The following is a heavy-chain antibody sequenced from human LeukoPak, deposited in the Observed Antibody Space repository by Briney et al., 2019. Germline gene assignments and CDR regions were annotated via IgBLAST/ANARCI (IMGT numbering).Heavy chain of an antibody. Sequence: PSETLSLTCAVYGGSFSGYYWSWIRQPPGKGLEWIGEINHSGSTNYNPSLKSRVTISVDTSKNQFSLKLSSVTAADTAVYYCARAPPRYYDYVWGSYRYPFDYWGQGTLVTVSS. CDR2: INHSGST. V-gene: IGHV4-34*01. CDR3: ARAPPRYYDYVWGSYRYPFDY. J-gene: IGHJ4*02. CDR1: GGSFSGYY. D-gene: IGHD3-16*02.